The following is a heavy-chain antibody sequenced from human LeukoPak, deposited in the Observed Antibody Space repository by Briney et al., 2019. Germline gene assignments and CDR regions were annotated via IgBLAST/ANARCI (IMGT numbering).Heavy chain of an antibody. CDR2: IRSNTYGGTA. J-gene: IGHJ4*02. V-gene: IGHV3-49*04. CDR3: TKGDYHAY. Sequence: PGGSLRLSCRAWGFTFGDYAVSGVREARGKGLEGGGVIRSNTYGGTAEYAASVKGRFTISRDDSKSTAYLQINRLKPEYTAVYYCTKGDYHAYWGQGTLPTVS. CDR1: GFTFGDYA.